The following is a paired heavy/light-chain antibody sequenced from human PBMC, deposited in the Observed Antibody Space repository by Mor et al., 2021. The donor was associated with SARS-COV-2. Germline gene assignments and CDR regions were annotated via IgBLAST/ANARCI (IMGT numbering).Light chain of an antibody. Sequence: DIQMTQSPSSLSASVGDRVTITCRASQSISSFLNWYQQKPGKAPKLLIYAASSLQSGVPSRFSGSGSGTDFTLTISSLQPEDFATYYCQQSYSIPLTFGGGTKVEIK. V-gene: IGKV1-39*01. J-gene: IGKJ4*01. CDR1: QSISSF. CDR2: AAS. CDR3: QQSYSIPLT.
Heavy chain of an antibody. V-gene: IGHV4-59*08. J-gene: IGHJ4*02. D-gene: IGHD1-26*01. CDR2: LYYSGRT. CDR3: ARHISGSYHYFDY. Sequence: QVQLQESGPGLVKPSETLSLTCTVSGDSISSYYWSWIRQPPGKGLEWIGYLYYSGRTNYNPSLKSRITISVDTSKNQFSLKLSSVTAADTALYYCARHISGSYHYFDYWGQGTLVTVSS. CDR1: GDSISSYY.